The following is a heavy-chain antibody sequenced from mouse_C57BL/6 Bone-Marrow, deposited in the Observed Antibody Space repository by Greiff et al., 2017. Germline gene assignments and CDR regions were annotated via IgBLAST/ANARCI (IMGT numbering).Heavy chain of an antibody. D-gene: IGHD2-3*01. CDR1: GYTFTDYN. Sequence: EVQLQESGPELVKPGASVKIPCKASGYTFTDYNMDWVKQSHGKSLEWIGDINPNNGGTIYNQKFKGKATLTVDKSSSTAYMELRSLTSEDTAFYYCAREDGYYLDYWGQGTTLTVSS. J-gene: IGHJ2*01. CDR2: INPNNGGT. CDR3: AREDGYYLDY. V-gene: IGHV1-18*01.